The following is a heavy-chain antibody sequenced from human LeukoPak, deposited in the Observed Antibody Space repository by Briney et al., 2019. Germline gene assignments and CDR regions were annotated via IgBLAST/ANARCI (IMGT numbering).Heavy chain of an antibody. CDR1: GGSVTSSSYY. Sequence: SETLSLTCIVSGGSVTSSSYYWGWIRQPPGKGLEWVGSLLYSGTTFRSPSLESRVAIAVDSSKNHLSLQLTSVTAADTAVYYCASHGGLYEYLGHWGQGILVTVSS. CDR3: ASHGGLYEYLGH. CDR2: LLYSGTT. V-gene: IGHV4-39*07. J-gene: IGHJ4*02. D-gene: IGHD2-8*01.